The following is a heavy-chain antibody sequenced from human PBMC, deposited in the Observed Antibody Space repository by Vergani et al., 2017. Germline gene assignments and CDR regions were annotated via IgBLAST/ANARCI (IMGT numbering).Heavy chain of an antibody. CDR1: GYSLTDYW. J-gene: IGHJ4*02. D-gene: IGHD3-22*01. Sequence: EVQLVQSGAEVKKPGESLKISCQISGYSLTDYWIGWVRQMPGKGLEWMGIIHPADSDTRHSPSFQGQVTISVDKSISTAYLQRSSLRASDSAMYYCARLYGRDSSGSKYFDYWGQGTLVTVSS. CDR3: ARLYGRDSSGSKYFDY. CDR2: IHPADSDT. V-gene: IGHV5-51*01.